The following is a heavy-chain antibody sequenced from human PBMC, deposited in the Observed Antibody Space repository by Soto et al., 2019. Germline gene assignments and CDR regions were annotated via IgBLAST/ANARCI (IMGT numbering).Heavy chain of an antibody. J-gene: IGHJ4*02. D-gene: IGHD3-22*01. V-gene: IGHV4-30-4*01. CDR1: GGSISSGDYY. CDR2: IYYSGST. Sequence: SETLSLTCTVSGGSISSGDYYWSWIRQPPGKGLEWIGYIYYSGSTYYNPSLKSRVTISVDTSKNQFSLKLSSVTAADTAVYYCARASYYYDSSGYWFDYWGQGTLVTVSS. CDR3: ARASYYYDSSGYWFDY.